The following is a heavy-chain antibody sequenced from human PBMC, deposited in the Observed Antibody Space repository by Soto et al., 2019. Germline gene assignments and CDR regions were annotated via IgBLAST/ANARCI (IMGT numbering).Heavy chain of an antibody. J-gene: IGHJ6*02. CDR3: ASNYAYAEGYYWYGIDV. D-gene: IGHD3-16*01. CDR2: ISSYGSDT. CDR1: GFTFSRYW. Sequence: EVQLVESGGGLVLPGGSLRLSCAASGFTFSRYWMHWVRQAPGQGLVWVSRISSYGSDTHYADSVKGRFTISRDNAKNTLYLQMNSLRADDTAVYYCASNYAYAEGYYWYGIDVWGQGTTVTVSS. V-gene: IGHV3-74*01.